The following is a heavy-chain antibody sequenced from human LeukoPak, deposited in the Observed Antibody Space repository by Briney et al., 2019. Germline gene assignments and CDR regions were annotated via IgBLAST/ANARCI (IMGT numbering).Heavy chain of an antibody. CDR1: GITFSSYG. CDR2: ISYDGSNK. J-gene: IGHJ4*02. Sequence: GRSLRLSCAASGITFSSYGMHWVRQAPGKGLEWVAVISYDGSNKYYADSVKGRFTISRDNSKNTLYLQMNSLRAEDTAVYYCAKDLGGGMIVVVGIDYWGQGTLVTVSS. D-gene: IGHD3-22*01. CDR3: AKDLGGGMIVVVGIDY. V-gene: IGHV3-30*18.